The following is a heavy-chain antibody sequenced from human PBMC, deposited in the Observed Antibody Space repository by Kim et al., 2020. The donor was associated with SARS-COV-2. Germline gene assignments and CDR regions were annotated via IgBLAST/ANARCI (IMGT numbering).Heavy chain of an antibody. CDR2: IYYSGST. Sequence: SETLSLTCTVSGGSVGSGSYYWNWIRQPPGRGLEWIAFIYYSGSTNYNPSLKSRVIISLDTSKNQFSLKLSSVTAADTAVYYCARGYCSGGNCYYFDYWGQGPLVTVSS. J-gene: IGHJ4*02. CDR1: GGSVGSGSYY. D-gene: IGHD2-15*01. CDR3: ARGYCSGGNCYYFDY. V-gene: IGHV4-61*01.